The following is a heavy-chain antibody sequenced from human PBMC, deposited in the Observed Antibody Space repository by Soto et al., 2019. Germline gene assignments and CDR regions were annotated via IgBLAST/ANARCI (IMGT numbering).Heavy chain of an antibody. V-gene: IGHV3-66*01. CDR2: IYSGAST. J-gene: IGHJ4*02. D-gene: IGHD5-12*01. CDR3: ARAGVSTTHYFDS. Sequence: GGSLRLSCAASGFSVSTNYMNWVRQAPGKGLEWVSVIYSGASTYYADSAKGRFTISRDNSKNTLYLQMNILRAEDTAVYYCARAGVSTTHYFDSWGQGTLVTVSS. CDR1: GFSVSTNY.